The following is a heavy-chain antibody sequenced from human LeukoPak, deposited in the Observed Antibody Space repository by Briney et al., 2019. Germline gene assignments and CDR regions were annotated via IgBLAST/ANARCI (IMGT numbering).Heavy chain of an antibody. CDR1: GGSISSYY. V-gene: IGHV4-59*01. D-gene: IGHD5-12*01. CDR2: IYYSGST. Sequence: SETLSLTCTVSGGSISSYYWSWIRQPPGKGLEWIGYIYYSGSTNYNPSLKSRVTISVDTSKNQFSLKLSSVTAADTAVYYCARHRSGYEEDAFDIWGQGTMVTVSS. J-gene: IGHJ3*02. CDR3: ARHRSGYEEDAFDI.